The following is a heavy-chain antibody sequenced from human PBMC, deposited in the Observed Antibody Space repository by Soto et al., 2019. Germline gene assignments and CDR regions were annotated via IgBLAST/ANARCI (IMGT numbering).Heavy chain of an antibody. J-gene: IGHJ6*02. CDR2: ISSSGGT. CDR1: GDSISPYY. CDR3: ARGTRATQYYNYFYGMDV. Sequence: PSETLSLTCTVSGDSISPYYWTWVRQAPGKGLEWIGYISSSGGTNYNPSLKSRLTILLNTSKKHFSLKLSSVTAADTALYYCARGTRATQYYNYFYGMDVWGQGTTVTVSS. V-gene: IGHV4-59*01. D-gene: IGHD4-4*01.